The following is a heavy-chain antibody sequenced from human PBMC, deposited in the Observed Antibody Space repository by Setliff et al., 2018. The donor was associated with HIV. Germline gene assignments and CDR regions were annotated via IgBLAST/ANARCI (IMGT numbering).Heavy chain of an antibody. V-gene: IGHV4-39*07. CDR2: IYYRGST. J-gene: IGHJ3*02. CDR3: ARDQGMAAIDPISEAFDI. Sequence: SETLSLTCTVSGGSITSSSYYGGWIRQPPGEGLEWIGSIYYRGSTYYNPSLKSRVTISVDTSKNQISLKLSSVTAADTAEYYCARDQGMAAIDPISEAFDIWGQGTMVTVSS. CDR1: GGSITSSSYY. D-gene: IGHD6-19*01.